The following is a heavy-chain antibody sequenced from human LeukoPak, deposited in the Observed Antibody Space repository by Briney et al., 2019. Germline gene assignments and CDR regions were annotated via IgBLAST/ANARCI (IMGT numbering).Heavy chain of an antibody. Sequence: SVKVSCKVSGNLYSPSGVSSMRQAPGKGLEWIGGIIPIAAPPKYAQKFQNRVTITMDDSTKTAYMEMSSQRSDDPDVYYCAKVGGNFFPYHLDVWGKGTTVIVSS. V-gene: IGHV1-69*05. CDR2: IIPIAAPP. CDR3: AKVGGNFFPYHLDV. D-gene: IGHD4-23*01. J-gene: IGHJ6*04. CDR1: GNLYSPSG.